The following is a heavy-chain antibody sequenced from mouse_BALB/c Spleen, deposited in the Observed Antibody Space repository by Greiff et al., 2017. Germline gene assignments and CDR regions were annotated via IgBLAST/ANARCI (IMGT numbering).Heavy chain of an antibody. V-gene: IGHV1-69*02. CDR2: IYPSDSYT. Sequence: VQLQQPGAELVRPGASVKLSCKASGYTFTSYWINWVKQRPGQGLEWIGNIYPSDSYTNYNQKFKDKATLTVDKSSSTAYMQLSSPTSEDSAVYYCTREGDRRAMDYWGQGTSVTVSS. CDR1: GYTFTSYW. CDR3: TREGDRRAMDY. D-gene: IGHD2-14*01. J-gene: IGHJ4*01.